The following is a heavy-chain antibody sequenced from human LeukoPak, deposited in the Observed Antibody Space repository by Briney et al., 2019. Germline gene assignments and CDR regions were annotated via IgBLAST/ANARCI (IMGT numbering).Heavy chain of an antibody. V-gene: IGHV1-2*02. D-gene: IGHD3-10*01. CDR3: ARGPLLWFGELLSMSDFDY. CDR1: GYTFTGYY. J-gene: IGHJ4*02. CDR2: SNPNSGGT. Sequence: ASVKVSCKASGYTFTGYYMHWVRQAPGQGLEWMGWSNPNSGGTNYAQKFQGRVTMTRDTSISTAYMELSRLRSDDTAVYYCARGPLLWFGELLSMSDFDYWGQGTLVTVSS.